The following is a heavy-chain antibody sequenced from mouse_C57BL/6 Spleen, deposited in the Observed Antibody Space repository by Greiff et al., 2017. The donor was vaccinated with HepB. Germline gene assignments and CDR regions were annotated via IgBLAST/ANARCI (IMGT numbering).Heavy chain of an antibody. CDR2: IDPENGDT. V-gene: IGHV14-4*01. CDR3: TTYYYGSSYGSGFAY. CDR1: GFNIKDDY. J-gene: IGHJ3*01. Sequence: VQLKQSGAELVRPGASVKLSCTASGFNIKDDYMHWVKQRPEQGLEWIGWIDPENGDTEYASKFQGKATITADTSSNTAYLQLSSLTSEDTAVYYCTTYYYGSSYGSGFAYWGQGTLVTVSA. D-gene: IGHD1-1*01.